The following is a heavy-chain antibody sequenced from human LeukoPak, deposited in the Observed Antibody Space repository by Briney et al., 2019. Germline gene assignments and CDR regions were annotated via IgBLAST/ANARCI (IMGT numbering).Heavy chain of an antibody. D-gene: IGHD5-24*01. CDR1: GYSFTNYW. CDR3: ARQRDGYQTFDR. Sequence: GESLKISCKGSGYSFTNYWITWVRQMPGKGLEWMGRLNPTDSYTNYSPSFRGHVTISADQSISTAYLQWSSLKASDTAMYYCARQRDGYQTFDRWGQGTLVIVSS. J-gene: IGHJ4*02. V-gene: IGHV5-10-1*01. CDR2: LNPTDSYT.